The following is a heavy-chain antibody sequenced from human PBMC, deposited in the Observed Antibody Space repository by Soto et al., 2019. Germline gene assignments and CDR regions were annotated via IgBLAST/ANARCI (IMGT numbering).Heavy chain of an antibody. CDR1: GYSFTSYW. Sequence: GESLKISCKGSGYSFTSYWIGWVRQMPGKGLEWMGIIYPGDSDTRYSPSFQGQVTISADKSISTAYLQWSSLKASDTAMYYCARPHYDILTGYYPHDAFDIWGQGTMVTVSS. CDR3: ARPHYDILTGYYPHDAFDI. D-gene: IGHD3-9*01. J-gene: IGHJ3*02. CDR2: IYPGDSDT. V-gene: IGHV5-51*01.